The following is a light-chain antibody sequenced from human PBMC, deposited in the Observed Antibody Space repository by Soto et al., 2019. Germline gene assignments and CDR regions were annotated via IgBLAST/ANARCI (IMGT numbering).Light chain of an antibody. CDR2: GAS. J-gene: IGKJ5*01. V-gene: IGKV3-20*01. Sequence: EIVLTQSPGTLSLSPGERATLSCRASQSVSSDYLAWYQQRPGQAPRLLIYGASSRSTGIPGRFSGSGSQTYFTLTISRLEPEDFAVSYCQQYGSSPPITFGLGTRLEIK. CDR3: QQYGSSPPIT. CDR1: QSVSSDY.